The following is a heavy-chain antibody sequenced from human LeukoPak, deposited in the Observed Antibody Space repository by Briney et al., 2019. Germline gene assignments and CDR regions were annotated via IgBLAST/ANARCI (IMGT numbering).Heavy chain of an antibody. CDR3: ARDTPPDEPFFGAFDI. V-gene: IGHV1-69*06. Sequence: GASVKVSCKASGGTFSSYAISWVRQAPGQGLEWMGGIIPIFGTANYAQKFQGRVTITADKSTSTAYMELSSLRSEDTAVYYCARDTPPDEPFFGAFDIWGQGTMVTVSS. CDR1: GGTFSSYA. D-gene: IGHD1-14*01. J-gene: IGHJ3*02. CDR2: IIPIFGTA.